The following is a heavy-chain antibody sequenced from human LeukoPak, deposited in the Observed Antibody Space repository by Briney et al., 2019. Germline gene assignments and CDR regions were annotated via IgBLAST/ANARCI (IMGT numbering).Heavy chain of an antibody. CDR3: AREKDYALDY. J-gene: IGHJ4*02. D-gene: IGHD4-17*01. Sequence: GGSLRLSCAASGFTFSSYGMHWVRQAPGKGLEWVAVRRYVGSDKYYADSVKGRFTIYRDNSQNTMYLQMNSLRAEDTAVYYCAREKDYALDYWGQGTLVTVSS. CDR1: GFTFSSYG. V-gene: IGHV3-30*12. CDR2: RRYVGSDK.